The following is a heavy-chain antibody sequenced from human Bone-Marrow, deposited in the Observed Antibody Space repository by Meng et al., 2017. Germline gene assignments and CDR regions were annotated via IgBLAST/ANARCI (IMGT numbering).Heavy chain of an antibody. J-gene: IGHJ4*01. V-gene: IGHV3-15*01. Sequence: EVQLVESGGGLVQPGGSLRLSCAASGFTFSSYWMHWVRQAPGKGLEWIGRMKSNVDGGTVDYAAAVKGRFFISRDDSENTFYLQMNSLKTEDTAVYYCSGYVDYWGHGTLVTVSS. CDR3: SGYVDY. CDR1: GFTFSSYW. CDR2: MKSNVDGGTV.